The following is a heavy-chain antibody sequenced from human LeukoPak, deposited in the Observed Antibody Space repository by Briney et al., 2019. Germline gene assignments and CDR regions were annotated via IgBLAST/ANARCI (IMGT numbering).Heavy chain of an antibody. CDR3: AGPGGGDIDY. D-gene: IGHD3-10*01. CDR2: IDHSGST. CDR1: GGSFTTYY. V-gene: IGHV4-34*01. Sequence: SETLSLTCVVYGGSFTTYYWSWIRQPPGKGLEWIGEIDHSGSTNYNPTLRSRVTISVDTSKNQFSLKLSSVTAADTAVYYCAGPGGGDIDYWGQGTLVTVSS. J-gene: IGHJ4*02.